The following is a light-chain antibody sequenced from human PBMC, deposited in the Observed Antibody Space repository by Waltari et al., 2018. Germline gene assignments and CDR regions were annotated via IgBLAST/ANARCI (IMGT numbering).Light chain of an antibody. CDR3: CSYAGFSWV. Sequence: QSALTQPRPVSGSPGQSVTISCTGTNSDVGGYKYVSWYQLHPGKAPKLMIYDVTKRPSGVSDRFSGSKSGNTASLTISGLQTDDEADYYCCSYAGFSWVFGGGTELTVL. CDR2: DVT. CDR1: NSDVGGYKY. V-gene: IGLV2-11*01. J-gene: IGLJ3*02.